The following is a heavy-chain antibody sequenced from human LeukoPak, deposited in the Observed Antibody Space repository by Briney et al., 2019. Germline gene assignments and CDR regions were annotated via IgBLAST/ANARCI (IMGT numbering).Heavy chain of an antibody. CDR1: GFTFSSYS. CDR3: ARDYDFWSGYYTEATYFDY. V-gene: IGHV3-48*01. Sequence: GGSLRLSCAASGFTFSSYSVNWVRQAPGKGLEWVSYISSSSSTIYYADSVKGRFTISRDNAKNSLYLQMNSLRAEDTAVYYCARDYDFWSGYYTEATYFDYWGQGTLVTVSS. J-gene: IGHJ4*02. D-gene: IGHD3-3*01. CDR2: ISSSSSTI.